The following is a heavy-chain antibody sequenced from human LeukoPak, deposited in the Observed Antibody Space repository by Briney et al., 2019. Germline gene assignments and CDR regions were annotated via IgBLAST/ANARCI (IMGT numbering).Heavy chain of an antibody. V-gene: IGHV4-59*08. CDR3: ARYGGFYLDY. CDR1: GGSISSYY. D-gene: IGHD3-10*01. Sequence: SETLSPTCTVSGGSISSYYWSWVRQPPGQGLEWIGYIYYSGNTNYNPSLKSRVTISVDTSKNQFSLKLSSVTAADTAVYYCARYGGFYLDYWGQGTLVTVSS. CDR2: IYYSGNT. J-gene: IGHJ4*02.